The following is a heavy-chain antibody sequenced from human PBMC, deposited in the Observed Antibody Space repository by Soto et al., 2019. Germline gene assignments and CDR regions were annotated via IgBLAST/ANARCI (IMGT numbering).Heavy chain of an antibody. CDR2: IYYSGST. CDR1: GGSISSYY. CDR3: ARHFSSGYDDAGYYYYMDV. J-gene: IGHJ6*03. D-gene: IGHD5-12*01. V-gene: IGHV4-59*08. Sequence: SETLSLTCTVSGGSISSYYWSWIRQPPGKGLEWIGYIYYSGSTNYNPSLKSRVTISVDTSKNQFSLKLSSVTAADTAVYYCARHFSSGYDDAGYYYYMDVWGKGTTVTVSS.